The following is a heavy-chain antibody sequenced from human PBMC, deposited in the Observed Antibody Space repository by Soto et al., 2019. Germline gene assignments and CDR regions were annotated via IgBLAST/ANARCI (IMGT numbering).Heavy chain of an antibody. V-gene: IGHV3-7*01. J-gene: IGHJ4*02. CDR3: ARDPVAATGRHYFDY. CDR1: GFTFSSYW. D-gene: IGHD6-13*01. Sequence: GGSLRLSCAASGFTFSSYWMSWVRQAQGKGLEWVANIKQDGNEKYYVDSVKGRFTISRDNAKNSLYLQMNSLRAEDTAVYYCARDPVAATGRHYFDYWGKGTLVTVDS. CDR2: IKQDGNEK.